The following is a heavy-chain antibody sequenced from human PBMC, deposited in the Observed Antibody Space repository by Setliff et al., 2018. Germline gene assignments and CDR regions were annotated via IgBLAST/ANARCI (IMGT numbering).Heavy chain of an antibody. Sequence: NPSETLSLTCAVYGGSFSGYYGGWIRQPPGKGLEWIGSIYHSGTTYYNPSLKSRVTMSIDTSKNQFSLKLNSVTAADMAVYYCAREQWLDPPGYYYMDVWAKGTTVTVSS. CDR3: AREQWLDPPGYYYMDV. J-gene: IGHJ6*03. V-gene: IGHV4-34*11. CDR2: IYHSGTT. CDR1: GGSFSGYY. D-gene: IGHD6-19*01.